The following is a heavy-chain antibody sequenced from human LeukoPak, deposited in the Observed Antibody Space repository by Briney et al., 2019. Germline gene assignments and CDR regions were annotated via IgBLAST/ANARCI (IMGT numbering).Heavy chain of an antibody. J-gene: IGHJ6*02. CDR2: IIPIFGIA. D-gene: IGHD1/OR15-1a*01. CDR1: GGTFSSYA. Sequence: SVKVSCKASGGTFSSYAISWVRQAPGQGLEWMGRIIPIFGIANYAQKFQGRVTITADKSTSTAYMELSGVRSEDTAVYYCARDSITGTLGYYYYGMDVWNQGSTVTVSS. V-gene: IGHV1-69*04. CDR3: ARDSITGTLGYYYYGMDV.